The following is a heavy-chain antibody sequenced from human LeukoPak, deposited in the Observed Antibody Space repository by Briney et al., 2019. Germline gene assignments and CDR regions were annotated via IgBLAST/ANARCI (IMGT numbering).Heavy chain of an antibody. CDR2: IYYSGST. J-gene: IGHJ4*02. CDR1: GGSISSYY. Sequence: PSETLSLTCTVSGGSISSYYWSWIRQPPGKGLEWIGYIYYSGSTNYNTSLKSRVTISVDTSKNQFSLKLSSVTAADTAVYYCARERPLIAVAGTYFDYWGQGTLVTVSS. D-gene: IGHD6-19*01. V-gene: IGHV4-59*01. CDR3: ARERPLIAVAGTYFDY.